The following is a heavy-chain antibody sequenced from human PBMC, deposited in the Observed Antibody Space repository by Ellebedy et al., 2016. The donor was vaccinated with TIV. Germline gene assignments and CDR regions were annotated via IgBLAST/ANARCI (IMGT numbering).Heavy chain of an antibody. V-gene: IGHV3-7*03. CDR2: MNPDGSAE. J-gene: IGHJ3*01. Sequence: PGGSLRLSCAASGFIISGAWMSWVRQAPAKWLEWVAHMNPDGSAEYDVDSVKVRFTISRDNSKDTLFLQMNSLRAEDTAIYFCARDPVGVGPAFDVWGQGTRVTVSS. CDR1: GFIISGAW. D-gene: IGHD4-23*01. CDR3: ARDPVGVGPAFDV.